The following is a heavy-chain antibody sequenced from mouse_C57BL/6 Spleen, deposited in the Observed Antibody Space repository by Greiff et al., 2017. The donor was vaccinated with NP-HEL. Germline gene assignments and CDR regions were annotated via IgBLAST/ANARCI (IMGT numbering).Heavy chain of an antibody. J-gene: IGHJ3*01. D-gene: IGHD1-2*01. Sequence: QVQLKQPGAELVKPGASVKLSCKASGYTFTSYWMHWVKQRPGQGLEWIGMIHPNSGSTNYNEKFKSKATLTVDKSSSTAYMQLSSLTSEDSAVYYCATLGITGAWFAYWGQGTLVTVSA. CDR2: IHPNSGST. CDR3: ATLGITGAWFAY. CDR1: GYTFTSYW. V-gene: IGHV1-64*01.